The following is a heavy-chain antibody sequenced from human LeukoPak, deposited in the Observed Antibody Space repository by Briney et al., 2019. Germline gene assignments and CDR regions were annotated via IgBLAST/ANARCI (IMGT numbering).Heavy chain of an antibody. J-gene: IGHJ4*02. D-gene: IGHD3-10*01. CDR1: GFTVSNNY. V-gene: IGHV3-53*01. Sequence: GGSLRLSCAVSGFTVSNNYMSWVRQAPGKGLEWVSVIYSGGNTYYEESVKGRFTISRDNSNNTLYLQMNSLRDEDTAMYYCARDTVYGSGANWGRGTLVTVSS. CDR3: ARDTVYGSGAN. CDR2: IYSGGNT.